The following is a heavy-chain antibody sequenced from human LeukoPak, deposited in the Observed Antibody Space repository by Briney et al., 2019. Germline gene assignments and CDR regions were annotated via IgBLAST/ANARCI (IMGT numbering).Heavy chain of an antibody. V-gene: IGHV3-15*01. J-gene: IGHJ5*02. CDR1: GFTFSKAW. CDR2: IKSKTDGGTT. D-gene: IGHD3-10*01. CDR3: TTGSSGSYYPLNWFDP. Sequence: GGSLRLSCAASGFTFSKAWMSWVRQAPGKGLEWVGRIKSKTDGGTTDYAAPVKGRFTISRDDSTNTLYLQMNSLKTEDTAVYYCTTGSSGSYYPLNWFDPWGQGTLVTVSS.